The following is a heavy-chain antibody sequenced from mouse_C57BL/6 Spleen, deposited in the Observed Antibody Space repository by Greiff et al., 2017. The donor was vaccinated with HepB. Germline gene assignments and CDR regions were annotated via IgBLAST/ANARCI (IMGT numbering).Heavy chain of an antibody. J-gene: IGHJ2*01. Sequence: QVQLQQPGAELVRPGTSVKLSCKASGYTFTSYWMHWVKQRPGQGLEWIGVIDPSDSYTNYNQKLKGKATLTVDTSSSTAYMQLSSLTSEDSAVYYCARKGTLYYFDYWGQGTTLTVSS. CDR1: GYTFTSYW. V-gene: IGHV1-59*01. CDR3: ARKGTLYYFDY. CDR2: IDPSDSYT. D-gene: IGHD3-3*01.